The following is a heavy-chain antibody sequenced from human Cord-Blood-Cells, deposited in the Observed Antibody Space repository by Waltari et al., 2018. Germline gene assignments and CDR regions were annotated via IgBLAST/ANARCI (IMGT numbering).Heavy chain of an antibody. Sequence: QVQLQESGPGLVKPSETLSLTCTVSGGSLSSYYWSWIRQPPGKGLEWIGYIYYSGSTNYNPSLKSRVTISVDTSKNQFSLKLSSVTAADTAVYYCARERLGSYFDYWGQGTLVTVSS. D-gene: IGHD6-19*01. J-gene: IGHJ4*02. V-gene: IGHV4-59*01. CDR2: IYYSGST. CDR1: GGSLSSYY. CDR3: ARERLGSYFDY.